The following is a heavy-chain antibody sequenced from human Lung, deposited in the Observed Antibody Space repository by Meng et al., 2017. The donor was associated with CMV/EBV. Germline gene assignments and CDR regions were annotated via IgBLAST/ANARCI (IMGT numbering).Heavy chain of an antibody. V-gene: IGHV1-8*03. CDR2: MNPNSGST. D-gene: IGHD6-19*01. CDR1: GYTFTSYD. Sequence: ASXXVSCKASGYTFTSYDINWVRQATGQGLEWMGWMNPNSGSTGYAQKFQGRVTITRNTSISTAYMELSSLRSEDTAVYYCARGRAGYYYYGMDVWGQGTXVTGSS. CDR3: ARGRAGYYYYGMDV. J-gene: IGHJ6*02.